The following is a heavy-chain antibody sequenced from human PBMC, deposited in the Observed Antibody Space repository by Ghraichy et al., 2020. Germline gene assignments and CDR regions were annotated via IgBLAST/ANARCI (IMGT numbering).Heavy chain of an antibody. V-gene: IGHV4-4*07. CDR3: ARTMVGTDDSFDI. D-gene: IGHD4/OR15-4a*01. Sequence: SQTLSLTCTVSAGSISTYYWSWIRQPAGKGLEWIGHIYTTGTADYNPSLKSRVTMSVDTAKNQFALRLSSVTAADTAVYYCARTMVGTDDSFDIWGRGTLVTVSS. CDR1: AGSISTYY. CDR2: IYTTGTA. J-gene: IGHJ3*02.